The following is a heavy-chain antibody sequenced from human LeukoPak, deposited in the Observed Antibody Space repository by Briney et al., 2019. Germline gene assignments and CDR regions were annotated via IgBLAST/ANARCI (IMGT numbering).Heavy chain of an antibody. CDR2: ISYDGSNK. CDR1: GFTFSSYG. CDR3: AKLITMIVVGGAFDI. Sequence: PGGSLRLSCAASGFTFSSYGMHWVRQAPGKGLEWVAVISYDGSNKYYADSVKGRFTISRDNSKNTLYLQMNSLRAEDTAVYYCAKLITMIVVGGAFDIWGQGTMVTVSS. J-gene: IGHJ3*02. V-gene: IGHV3-30*18. D-gene: IGHD3-22*01.